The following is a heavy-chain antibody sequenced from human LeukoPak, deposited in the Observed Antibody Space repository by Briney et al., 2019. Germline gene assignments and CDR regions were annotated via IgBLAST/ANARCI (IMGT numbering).Heavy chain of an antibody. CDR3: ASLYKDYGDY. V-gene: IGHV3-23*01. J-gene: IGHJ4*02. D-gene: IGHD1-1*01. CDR2: TIGSGDSK. CDR1: GFTFRNYG. Sequence: VESLRLSCAASGFTFRNYGMSWVRQAPGKGLEWVSGTIGSGDSKFYADPVKGRFTISRDNSRNTLYLHMNSLRVDDTAVYYCASLYKDYGDYWGQGALVRVS.